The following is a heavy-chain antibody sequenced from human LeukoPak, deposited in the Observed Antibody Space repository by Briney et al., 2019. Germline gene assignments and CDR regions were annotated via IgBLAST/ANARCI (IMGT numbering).Heavy chain of an antibody. V-gene: IGHV3-64*01. J-gene: IGHJ4*02. CDR1: GFTFSSYW. Sequence: GGSLRLSCAASGFTFSSYWMSWVRQAPGKGLEYVSAISSNGGSTYYANSVKGRFTISRDNSKNTLYLQMGSLRAEDMAVYYCARRYCSGGSCYFDYWGQGTLVTVSS. D-gene: IGHD2-15*01. CDR2: ISSNGGST. CDR3: ARRYCSGGSCYFDY.